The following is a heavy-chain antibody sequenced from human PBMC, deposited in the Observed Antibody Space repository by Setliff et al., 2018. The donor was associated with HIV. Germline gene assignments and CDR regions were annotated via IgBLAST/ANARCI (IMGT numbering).Heavy chain of an antibody. D-gene: IGHD3-10*01. V-gene: IGHV1-3*01. Sequence: RASVKVSCKASGYTFTTYSIHWVRQAPGQSLEWMGWINVGKGDTKYSQELQGRITITTDTSANTAYMELSGLRSDDTAVYFCARGALLAVFDFDHWGHGTLVTVSS. CDR2: INVGKGDT. CDR3: ARGALLAVFDFDH. J-gene: IGHJ4*01. CDR1: GYTFTTYS.